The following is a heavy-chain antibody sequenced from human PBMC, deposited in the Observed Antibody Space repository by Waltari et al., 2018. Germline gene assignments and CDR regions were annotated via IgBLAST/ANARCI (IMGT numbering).Heavy chain of an antibody. J-gene: IGHJ6*02. V-gene: IGHV5-51*01. Sequence: EVQLVQSGAEVKKPGESLKISCKGSGYSFTSYWIGWVRQMPGKGRAGMGIIYPGYSHTRYSPSCQGQVTISADKSIGTAYLQWISLKASDTAMYYCARHVHMTTVTRYYYYGMDVWGQGTTVTVSS. CDR3: ARHVHMTTVTRYYYYGMDV. CDR1: GYSFTSYW. CDR2: IYPGYSHT. D-gene: IGHD4-17*01.